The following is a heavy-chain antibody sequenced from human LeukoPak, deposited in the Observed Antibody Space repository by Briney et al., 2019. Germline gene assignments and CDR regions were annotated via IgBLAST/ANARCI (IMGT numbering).Heavy chain of an antibody. J-gene: IGHJ6*02. Sequence: ASVKVSCKAPGYTFTGYYMHWVRQAPGQGLEWMGWINPNSGGTNYAQKFQGWVTMTRDTSISTAYMELSRLRSDDTAVYYCARDMEAAGTYYYYYYGMDVWGQGTTVTVSS. CDR1: GYTFTGYY. CDR3: ARDMEAAGTYYYYYYGMDV. CDR2: INPNSGGT. D-gene: IGHD6-13*01. V-gene: IGHV1-2*04.